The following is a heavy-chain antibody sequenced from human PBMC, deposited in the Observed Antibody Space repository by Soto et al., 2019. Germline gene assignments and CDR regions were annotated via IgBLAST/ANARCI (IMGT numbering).Heavy chain of an antibody. J-gene: IGHJ6*03. CDR3: ARQHSGYEAYYYCYMDV. CDR1: GGSFSGYY. D-gene: IGHD5-12*01. V-gene: IGHV4-59*08. Sequence: SETLSLTCAVYGGSFSGYYWSWIRQPPGKGLEWIGDINYSGSTNYNPSLKSRVTISVDTSKNQFSLKLSSVTAADTAVYYCARQHSGYEAYYYCYMDVWGKGTTVTVSS. CDR2: INYSGST.